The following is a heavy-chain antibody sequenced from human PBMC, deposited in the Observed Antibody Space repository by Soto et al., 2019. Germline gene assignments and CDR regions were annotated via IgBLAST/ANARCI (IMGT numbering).Heavy chain of an antibody. D-gene: IGHD3-16*01. Sequence: SGPTLVNPTQTLTLTCTFSGFSLTTGGVGVGWIRQPPGRSLEWLAVIYWNDDRRRSPSLENRLTITKDTSKNQVVLTMTNMDPVDTATYYCIYRRSSWDYHGLDVWGQGTPVTVSS. V-gene: IGHV2-5*01. CDR3: IYRRSSWDYHGLDV. CDR2: IYWNDDR. J-gene: IGHJ6*02. CDR1: GFSLTTGGVG.